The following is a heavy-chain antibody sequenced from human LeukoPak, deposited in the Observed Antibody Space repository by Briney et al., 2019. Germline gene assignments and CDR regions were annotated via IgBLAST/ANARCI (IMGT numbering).Heavy chain of an antibody. D-gene: IGHD3-10*01. Sequence: SETLSLTCTVCGGSISSSSYYWGWIRQPPGKGLEWIGSIYYSGSTNYNPSLKSRVTISVDTSKNQFSLKLSSVTAADTAVYYCARIPWSYYYGSGSHQDYWGQGTLVTVSS. CDR2: IYYSGST. CDR3: ARIPWSYYYGSGSHQDY. J-gene: IGHJ4*02. V-gene: IGHV4-39*07. CDR1: GGSISSSSYY.